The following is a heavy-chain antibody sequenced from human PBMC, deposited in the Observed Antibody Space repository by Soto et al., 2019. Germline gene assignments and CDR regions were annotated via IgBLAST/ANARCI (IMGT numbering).Heavy chain of an antibody. CDR1: GFTFSTYA. CDR3: AKDRPRRTSGDFFDY. CDR2: VSASGLNT. J-gene: IGHJ4*02. D-gene: IGHD1-1*01. Sequence: EVQLLESGGKLVQPRGSLTLSCPASGFTFSTYAMAWVRQAPGKGLEWVSGVSASGLNTDYADPVKGRFYSSRDNSKNTVSLPMNSLRAEHTALYDCAKDRPRRTSGDFFDYWGQGTPVSVSS. V-gene: IGHV3-23*01.